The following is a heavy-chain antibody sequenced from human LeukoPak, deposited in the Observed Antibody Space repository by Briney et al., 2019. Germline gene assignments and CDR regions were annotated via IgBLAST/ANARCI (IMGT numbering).Heavy chain of an antibody. J-gene: IGHJ4*02. D-gene: IGHD2-2*01. CDR2: IRGSGGST. CDR1: GFTFSSYA. CDR3: AKFSAVVVVPAAAGFDY. Sequence: GGSLRLSCAASGFTFSSYAMSWVRQAPGKGLEWVSAIRGSGGSTYYADSVKGRFTISRDNSKNTLYLQMNSLRAEDTAVYYCAKFSAVVVVPAAAGFDYWGQGTLVTVSS. V-gene: IGHV3-23*01.